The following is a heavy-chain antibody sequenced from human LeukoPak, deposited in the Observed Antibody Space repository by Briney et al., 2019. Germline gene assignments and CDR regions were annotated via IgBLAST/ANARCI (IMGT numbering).Heavy chain of an antibody. D-gene: IGHD2-15*01. J-gene: IGHJ5*02. CDR1: GYTFTSYA. V-gene: IGHV1-3*01. Sequence: ASVKVSCKASGYTFTSYAMHWVRQAPGQRLEWMGWINAGNGNTKYSQKFQGRVTITRDTSASTAYMELSSLRSEDTAVYYCASHRKYCSGGSCYQGFDPWGQGTLVTVSS. CDR3: ASHRKYCSGGSCYQGFDP. CDR2: INAGNGNT.